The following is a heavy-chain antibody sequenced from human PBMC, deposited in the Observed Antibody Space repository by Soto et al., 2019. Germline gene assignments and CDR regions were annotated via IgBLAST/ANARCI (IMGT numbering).Heavy chain of an antibody. V-gene: IGHV4-30-2*01. CDR2: IYRSGST. CDR3: AREGVRGYFDL. J-gene: IGHJ2*01. CDR1: GGSISSGGYS. D-gene: IGHD3-10*01. Sequence: QLQLQESGSGLVKPSQTLSLTCAVSGGSISSGGYSWSWIRQPPGKGLEWIGYIYRSGSTFYNPSLKSRVAISVDRSKNQFSLKLISVTAADTAVYYCAREGVRGYFDLWGRGTLVTVSS.